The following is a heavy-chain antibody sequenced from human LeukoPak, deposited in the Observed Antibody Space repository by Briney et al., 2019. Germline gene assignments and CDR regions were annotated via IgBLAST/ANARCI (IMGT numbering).Heavy chain of an antibody. Sequence: GGSLRLSCAASGFTFSSYSMNWVRQAPGKGLEWVSSISSSSSYIYYADSVKGRFTISRDNAKNSLYLQMNSLRAEDTAVYYCASGGVLVATIPFDYWGQGTLVTVSS. D-gene: IGHD5-12*01. V-gene: IGHV3-21*01. J-gene: IGHJ4*02. CDR3: ASGGVLVATIPFDY. CDR2: ISSSSSYI. CDR1: GFTFSSYS.